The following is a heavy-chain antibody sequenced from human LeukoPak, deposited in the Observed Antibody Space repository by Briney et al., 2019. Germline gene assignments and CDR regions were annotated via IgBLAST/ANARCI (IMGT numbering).Heavy chain of an antibody. CDR2: ISSSGSTI. Sequence: AGGSLRLSCAASGFSVSSNYMSWVRQAPGKGLEWVSYISSSGSTIYYADSVKGRFTISRDNAKNSLYLQMNSLRAEDTTVYYCARDLGGLLWFGELQYWGQGTLVTVSS. V-gene: IGHV3-11*01. D-gene: IGHD3-10*01. CDR1: GFSVSSNY. J-gene: IGHJ4*02. CDR3: ARDLGGLLWFGELQY.